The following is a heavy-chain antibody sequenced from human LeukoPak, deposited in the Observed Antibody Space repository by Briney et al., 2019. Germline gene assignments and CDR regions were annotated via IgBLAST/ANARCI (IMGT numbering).Heavy chain of an antibody. CDR1: GDSISSHY. CDR3: ARRYYYDTSSYRSYWYFDL. Sequence: PSETLSLTCTVSGDSISSHYWSWFRQPPGKGLEWIGYIHYTGITKYNPSLKSGVTISLDTSKSQFSLKLSSVTAADTAVYYCARRYYYDTSSYRSYWYFDLWGRGTLVTVSS. CDR2: IHYTGIT. D-gene: IGHD3-22*01. J-gene: IGHJ2*01. V-gene: IGHV4-59*08.